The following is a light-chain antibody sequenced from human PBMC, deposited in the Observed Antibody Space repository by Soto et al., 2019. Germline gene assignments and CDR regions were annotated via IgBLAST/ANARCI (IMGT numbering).Light chain of an antibody. CDR3: AAWDDSLNGWV. J-gene: IGLJ7*01. Sequence: QSVLTQPPSVSGAPGQRVTISCSGGSSNIGAGYDVHWYQQLPQTAPKLLIYGNNQRPSGVPDRFSGSKSGTSASLAISGLQSEDEADYYCAAWDDSLNGWVFGGGTQLTVL. V-gene: IGLV1-40*01. CDR2: GNN. CDR1: SSNIGAGYD.